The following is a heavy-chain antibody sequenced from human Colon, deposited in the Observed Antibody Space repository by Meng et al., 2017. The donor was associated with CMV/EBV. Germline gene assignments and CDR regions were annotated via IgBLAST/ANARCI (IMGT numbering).Heavy chain of an antibody. V-gene: IGHV3-21*01. Sequence: GESLKISCAASGFTFSRYSMHWVRQAPGKGLEWVSSISSGQSYIYYADSVKGRFTVSRDNARNSLYLQMNSLRVDDTAKYYCARDTFIRITPSGFLNEEGHDYVFDRWGQGTTVTVSS. J-gene: IGHJ3*01. CDR1: GFTFSRYS. CDR2: ISSGQSYI. CDR3: ARDTFIRITPSGFLNEEGHDYVFDR. D-gene: IGHD3-3*01.